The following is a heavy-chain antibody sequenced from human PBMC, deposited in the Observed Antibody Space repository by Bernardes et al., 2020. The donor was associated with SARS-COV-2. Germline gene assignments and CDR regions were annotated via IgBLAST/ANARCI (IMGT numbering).Heavy chain of an antibody. CDR1: GFTFSSYS. J-gene: IGHJ4*02. D-gene: IGHD7-27*01. Sequence: GGSLRLSCAASGFTFSSYSMSWVRQAPGKGLDWVASISRESYWIYHGDSVRGRFTISRDNAKNSLYLQMNSLRVEDTAVYYCAREGPGDPQLTDYWGQGTLVTVSS. CDR3: AREGPGDPQLTDY. V-gene: IGHV3-21*04. CDR2: ISRESYWI.